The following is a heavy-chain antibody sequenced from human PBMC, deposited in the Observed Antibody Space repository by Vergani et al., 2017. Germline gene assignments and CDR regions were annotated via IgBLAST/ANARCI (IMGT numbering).Heavy chain of an antibody. CDR1: FDSIRNLY. Sequence: QVQLQESGPGLVKSSETLSLTCSVSFDSIRNLYCNWIRQPPGKGLEWIGSIHYTENTNYNPSLKTRVTISVDTSKNQFSLTLTSVTAADTAVYYCAGDPHSWQRADRWGQGLLVSVSS. V-gene: IGHV4-59*11. D-gene: IGHD6-13*01. CDR3: AGDPHSWQRADR. CDR2: IHYTENT. J-gene: IGHJ5*02.